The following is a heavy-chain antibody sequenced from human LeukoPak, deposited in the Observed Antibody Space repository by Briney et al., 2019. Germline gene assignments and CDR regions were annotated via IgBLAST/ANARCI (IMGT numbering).Heavy chain of an antibody. CDR1: GYTFIGHE. CDR3: ARNKDGLYY. Sequence: SVKVSGKPSGYTFIGHELFWVRQPPGKGLEYMGWIHPNTGVTNYAQKFQGRVTMTRYTTINTAYLELSSLTSDDTAVYYCARNKDGLYYWGQGTPVTVSS. CDR2: IHPNTGVT. J-gene: IGHJ4*02. D-gene: IGHD3-10*01. V-gene: IGHV1-2*02.